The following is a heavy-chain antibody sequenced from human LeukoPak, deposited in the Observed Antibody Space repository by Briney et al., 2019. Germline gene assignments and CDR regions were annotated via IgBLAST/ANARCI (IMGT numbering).Heavy chain of an antibody. V-gene: IGHV3-23*01. D-gene: IGHD4-17*01. J-gene: IGHJ4*02. CDR2: ISGSGGST. CDR3: AKRGAGDPYYFDY. CDR1: GFTFSSYA. Sequence: GGSLRLSCAASGFTFSSYAMSWVRQAPGKGLEWVSAISGSGGSTYYADSVKGRLTISRDNSKNTLYLQMNSLGAEDTAVYYCAKRGAGDPYYFDYWGQGSLVSVCS.